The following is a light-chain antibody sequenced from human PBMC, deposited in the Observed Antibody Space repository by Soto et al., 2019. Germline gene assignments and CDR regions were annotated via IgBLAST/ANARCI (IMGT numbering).Light chain of an antibody. V-gene: IGLV2-14*03. CDR3: SSYTSRSTHV. CDR1: SSDIGGFTF. Sequence: QSALTQPASVSGSPGQSITISCTGTSSDIGGFTFVSWYQQHPGKVPKLMIFDVNRRPSGVSDRFSGYTSGNTASLTISGLQAEDEGDYYSSSYTSRSTHVFGSGTKLTVL. J-gene: IGLJ1*01. CDR2: DVN.